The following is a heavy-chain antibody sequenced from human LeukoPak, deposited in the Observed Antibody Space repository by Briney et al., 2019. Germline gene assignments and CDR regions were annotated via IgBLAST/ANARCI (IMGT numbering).Heavy chain of an antibody. CDR3: ARVNIAARTYYFDY. Sequence: SQTLSLXCTVSGGSISSGSYYWSWIRQPAEKGLEWIGRIYTSGSTNYNPSLKSRVTISVDTSKNQFSLKLSSVTAADTAVYYCARVNIAARTYYFDYWGQGTLVTVSS. D-gene: IGHD6-13*01. J-gene: IGHJ4*02. CDR2: IYTSGST. CDR1: GGSISSGSYY. V-gene: IGHV4-61*02.